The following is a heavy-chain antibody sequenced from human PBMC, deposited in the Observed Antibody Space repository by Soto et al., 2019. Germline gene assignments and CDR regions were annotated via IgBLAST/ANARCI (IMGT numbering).Heavy chain of an antibody. CDR1: GFTFSSSE. Sequence: GGSLRLSCAVSGFTFSSSEMYWVRQAPGKGLEWISYIHPSGQPIFYADSVKGRFTISRDNANNSVFLQMNSLRAEDTAVYYCARGPGGFGEFSLDYWGQGTLVTVSS. V-gene: IGHV3-48*03. CDR2: IHPSGQPI. CDR3: ARGPGGFGEFSLDY. J-gene: IGHJ4*02. D-gene: IGHD3-10*01.